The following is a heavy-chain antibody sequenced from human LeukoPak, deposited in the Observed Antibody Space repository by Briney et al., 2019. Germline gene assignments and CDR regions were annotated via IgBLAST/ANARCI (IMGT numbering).Heavy chain of an antibody. Sequence: GGSLRLSCAASGFTFSDYYMSWIRQAPGKGLEWVSYISSSGSTIYYADSVKGRFTISRDNAKNSLYLQMNSLRAEDTAVYYCARANYGDYWARGYYYMDVWGKGTTVTVSS. D-gene: IGHD4-17*01. V-gene: IGHV3-11*01. CDR2: ISSSGSTI. CDR1: GFTFSDYY. J-gene: IGHJ6*03. CDR3: ARANYGDYWARGYYYMDV.